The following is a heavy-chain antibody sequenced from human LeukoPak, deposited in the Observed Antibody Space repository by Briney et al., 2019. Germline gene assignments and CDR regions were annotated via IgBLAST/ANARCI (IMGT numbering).Heavy chain of an antibody. D-gene: IGHD2-2*01. V-gene: IGHV3-33*01. J-gene: IGHJ4*02. Sequence: GGSLRLSCAASGFTFSSYGMHWVRQAPGKGLEWVAVIWYDGSNKYYADSVKGRFTIARDNSKNTLYLQMNSLRAEDTAVYYCARRYCSSTSCYEDYWGQGTLVTVSS. CDR1: GFTFSSYG. CDR2: IWYDGSNK. CDR3: ARRYCSSTSCYEDY.